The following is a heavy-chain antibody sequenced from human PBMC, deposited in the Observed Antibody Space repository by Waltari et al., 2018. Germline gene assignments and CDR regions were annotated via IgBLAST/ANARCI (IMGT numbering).Heavy chain of an antibody. CDR1: GFIVSSNY. D-gene: IGHD6-19*01. CDR3: ARWQQWPVRAFDY. J-gene: IGHJ4*02. Sequence: EVQLVESGGGLIQPGGSLSLSCAASGFIVSSNYMSWFRQAPGRGLEWVSLIYSGGSTYYADSVKGRFTISRDNSKNTLYLQMDSLSVEDTAVYYCARWQQWPVRAFDYWGQGTLVTVSS. CDR2: IYSGGST. V-gene: IGHV3-53*01.